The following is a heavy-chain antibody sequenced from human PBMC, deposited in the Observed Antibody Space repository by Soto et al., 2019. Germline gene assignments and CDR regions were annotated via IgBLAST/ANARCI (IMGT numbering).Heavy chain of an antibody. D-gene: IGHD2-15*01. V-gene: IGHV1-18*01. J-gene: IGHJ4*02. Sequence: VASVKVCCKASGYTFTSYGISWVRQAPGQGLEWMGWISAYNGNTNYAQKLQGRVTMTTDTSTSTAYMELRSLRSDDTAVYYCARVVAVAPGHYFDYWGQGTLVPVSS. CDR1: GYTFTSYG. CDR2: ISAYNGNT. CDR3: ARVVAVAPGHYFDY.